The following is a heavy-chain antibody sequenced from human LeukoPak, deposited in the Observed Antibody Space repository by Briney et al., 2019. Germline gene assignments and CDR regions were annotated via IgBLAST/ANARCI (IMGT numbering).Heavy chain of an antibody. CDR3: VKDSRSYDFWSGSFDY. CDR2: INSDGSST. V-gene: IGHV3-74*01. J-gene: IGHJ4*02. CDR1: GFTFSSYW. Sequence: GGSLRLSCAASGFTFSSYWMHWVRQAPGKGLVWVSRINSDGSSTSYADSVKGRFIISRDNSKNSLYLQMNSLRTEDTALYYCVKDSRSYDFWSGSFDYWGQGTLVTVSS. D-gene: IGHD3-3*01.